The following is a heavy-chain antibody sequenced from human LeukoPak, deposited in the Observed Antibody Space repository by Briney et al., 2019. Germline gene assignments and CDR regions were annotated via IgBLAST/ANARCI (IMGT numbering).Heavy chain of an antibody. CDR3: AKVVAVAV. J-gene: IGHJ4*02. CDR1: GFTFSDYG. CDR2: ISGSGGST. Sequence: GGSLRLSCTASGFTFSDYGIHWVRQAPGKGLEWVSAISGSGGSTYYADSVKGRFTISRDNSKNTLYLQMNSLRAEDTAVYYCAKVVAVAVWGQGTLVTVSS. D-gene: IGHD6-19*01. V-gene: IGHV3-23*01.